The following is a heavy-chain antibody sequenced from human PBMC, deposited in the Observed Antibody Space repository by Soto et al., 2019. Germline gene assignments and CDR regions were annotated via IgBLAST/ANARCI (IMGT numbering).Heavy chain of an antibody. V-gene: IGHV3-23*01. CDR2: ISGSGGGT. Sequence: PGGSLRLSCAASGFTFGNYAMTWVRQAPGKGLECVSRISGSGGGTYYADSVKGRFTISRDNSENTLYLQMSSLRAEDTAVYYCAKVFYYYDSSGYYYFDYWGQGTLVTVSS. J-gene: IGHJ4*02. CDR3: AKVFYYYDSSGYYYFDY. CDR1: GFTFGNYA. D-gene: IGHD3-22*01.